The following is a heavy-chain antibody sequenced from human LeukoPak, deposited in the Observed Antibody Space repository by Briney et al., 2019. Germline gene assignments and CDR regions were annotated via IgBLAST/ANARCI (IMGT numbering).Heavy chain of an antibody. CDR1: GFTFSSSA. V-gene: IGHV3-23*01. J-gene: IGHJ4*02. CDR3: ARDLGQQLAEPFDY. Sequence: GGSLRLSCAASGFTFSSSAMNWVRQAPGKGLEWVSAISGSGGSSYYADSVKGRFTISRDNSKNTLYLQMNSLRAEDTALYYCARDLGQQLAEPFDYWGQGTLVTVSS. D-gene: IGHD6-13*01. CDR2: ISGSGGSS.